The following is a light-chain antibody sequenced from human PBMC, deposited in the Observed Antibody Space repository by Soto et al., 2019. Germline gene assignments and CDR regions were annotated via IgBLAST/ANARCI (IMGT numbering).Light chain of an antibody. CDR3: MQALQTPLA. CDR1: QSLLHNNGYNF. CDR2: MGS. Sequence: DIVMTQSPLSLPVTPGESASISCRSSQSLLHNNGYNFLDWYLQKPGQPPKLLIYMGSNRASGVPDRFSGSGSGTDFTLKISRVEAEDVGLYYCMQALQTPLAFGGGTKVDIK. J-gene: IGKJ4*01. V-gene: IGKV2-28*01.